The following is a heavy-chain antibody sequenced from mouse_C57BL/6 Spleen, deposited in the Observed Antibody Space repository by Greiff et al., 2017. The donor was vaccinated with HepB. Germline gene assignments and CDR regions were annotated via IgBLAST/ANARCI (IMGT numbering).Heavy chain of an antibody. Sequence: QVQLQQSGPELVKPGASVKISCKASGYAFSSSWMNWVKQRPGKGLEWIGRIYPGDGDTNYNGKFKGKATLTADKSSSTAYMQLSSLTSEESAVYFCAIDSSGYDDYAMDYWGQGTSVTVSS. CDR2: IYPGDGDT. CDR3: AIDSSGYDDYAMDY. CDR1: GYAFSSSW. D-gene: IGHD3-2*02. V-gene: IGHV1-82*01. J-gene: IGHJ4*01.